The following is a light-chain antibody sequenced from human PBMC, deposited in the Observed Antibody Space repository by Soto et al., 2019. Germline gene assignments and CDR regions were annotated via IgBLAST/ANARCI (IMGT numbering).Light chain of an antibody. CDR2: DND. CDR1: SSNIGNNY. CDR3: GTWDSSLSAYV. V-gene: IGLV1-51*01. Sequence: QSVLTQPPSVSAAPGQKVTISCSGSSSNIGNNYVYWYQQLPGTAPKLIIYDNDKRPSGIPDRFSGSTSGTSATLGITGLQTGDEADYYCGTWDSSLSAYVFGTGTKVTVL. J-gene: IGLJ1*01.